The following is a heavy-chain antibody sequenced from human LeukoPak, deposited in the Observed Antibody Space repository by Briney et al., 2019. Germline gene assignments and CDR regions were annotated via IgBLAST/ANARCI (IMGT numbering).Heavy chain of an antibody. D-gene: IGHD4-11*01. V-gene: IGHV3-7*01. CDR3: AREDHSKYEY. CDR1: GFIFSNYW. Sequence: GGSLRLSCAASGFIFSNYWMSWVRQVPGKGLEWVARIKKDGSEKYYMDFVKGRFTISKDNDKDSLYLQINSLRAEDTAVYYCAREDHSKYEYWGQGTPVTVSS. J-gene: IGHJ4*02. CDR2: IKKDGSEK.